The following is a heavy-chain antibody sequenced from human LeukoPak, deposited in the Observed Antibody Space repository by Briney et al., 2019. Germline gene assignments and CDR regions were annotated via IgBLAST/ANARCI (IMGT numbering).Heavy chain of an antibody. CDR2: TYYRSKWYH. V-gene: IGHV6-1*01. CDR3: AAEEGSDFDPRFDP. Sequence: SQTLSLTFAISGDSVSNNSAAWNWLRHSPSRGLEWLGSTYYRSKWYHDYAVSVNSRITNYPDTSKNQFSLQLNSVTPEDTAVYYCAAEEGSDFDPRFDPWGQGTLVTVSS. J-gene: IGHJ5*02. CDR1: GDSVSNNSAA. D-gene: IGHD3-3*01.